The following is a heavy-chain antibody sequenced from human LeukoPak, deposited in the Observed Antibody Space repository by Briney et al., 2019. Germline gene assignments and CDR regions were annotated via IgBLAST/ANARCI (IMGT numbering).Heavy chain of an antibody. V-gene: IGHV4-39*07. CDR2: VYYSGST. D-gene: IGHD2-15*01. CDR3: ASSGYCSGGSCYTYFDY. J-gene: IGHJ4*02. Sequence: SETLSLTCTVSGGSIRSSSYYWGWIRQPPGKGLEWIGSVYYSGSTYYNPSLKSRVTISVDTSKNQFSLKLSSVTAADTAVYYCASSGYCSGGSCYTYFDYWGQGTLVTVSS. CDR1: GGSIRSSSYY.